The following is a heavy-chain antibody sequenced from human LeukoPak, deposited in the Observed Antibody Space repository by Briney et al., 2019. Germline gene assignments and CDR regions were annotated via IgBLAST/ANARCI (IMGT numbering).Heavy chain of an antibody. D-gene: IGHD2-15*01. CDR3: ARFYCSGGSCYHFYHPLDY. CDR1: GYTFTSYA. CDR2: INAGNGNT. J-gene: IGHJ4*02. Sequence: ASVKVSCKASGYTFTSYAMHWVRQAPGQRLEWMGWINAGNGNTKYSQKFQGRVTITRDTSAGTAYMELSSLRSEDTAVNYCARFYCSGGSCYHFYHPLDYWGQGTLVTVSS. V-gene: IGHV1-3*01.